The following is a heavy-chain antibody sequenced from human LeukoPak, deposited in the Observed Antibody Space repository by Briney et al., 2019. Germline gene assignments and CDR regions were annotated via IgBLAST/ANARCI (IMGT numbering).Heavy chain of an antibody. CDR3: ARGYSGYDSFDY. CDR1: GGSISSYY. D-gene: IGHD5-12*01. Sequence: PSETLSLTCTVSGGSISSYYWSWIRQPPGKGLEWIGHIYYSGSTNYNPSLESRVTISVDTSKNQFSLKLSSVTAADTAVYYCARGYSGYDSFDYWGQGTLVTVSS. CDR2: IYYSGST. J-gene: IGHJ4*02. V-gene: IGHV4-59*01.